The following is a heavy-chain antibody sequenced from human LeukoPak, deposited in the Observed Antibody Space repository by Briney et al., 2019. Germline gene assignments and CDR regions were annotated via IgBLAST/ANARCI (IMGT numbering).Heavy chain of an antibody. J-gene: IGHJ6*02. CDR1: EFPFSTYG. CDR2: LSGSGGIT. V-gene: IGHV3-23*01. D-gene: IGHD2-2*01. Sequence: GGSLRLSCAASEFPFSTYGMSWVRQAPGKGPEWVSGLSGSGGITYYADPVKGRFTISRDNSKKTLYLQMNSLRAEDTAVYYCAKVSVPDAIPNYYYYGMDVWGQGTTVTVSS. CDR3: AKVSVPDAIPNYYYYGMDV.